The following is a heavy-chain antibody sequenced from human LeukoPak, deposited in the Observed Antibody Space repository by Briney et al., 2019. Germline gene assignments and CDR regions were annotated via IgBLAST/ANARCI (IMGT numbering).Heavy chain of an antibody. D-gene: IGHD5-18*01. Sequence: PGGSLRLSCAASGFTFSSYAMSWVRQAPGKGLEWVSAIGGSGTSAYYADSLKGRFTTSRDNSKNTLYLQVNSLRAEDTAVYYCAKDDSAYSYASFDYWGQGTLVTVSS. CDR3: AKDDSAYSYASFDY. V-gene: IGHV3-23*01. CDR1: GFTFSSYA. J-gene: IGHJ4*02. CDR2: IGGSGTSA.